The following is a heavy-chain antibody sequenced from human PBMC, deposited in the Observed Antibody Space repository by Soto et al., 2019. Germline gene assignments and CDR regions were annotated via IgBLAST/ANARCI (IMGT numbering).Heavy chain of an antibody. D-gene: IGHD2-15*01. CDR2: IDYSGST. Sequence: PSETLSLTCTVSGGSISGYYWSWIRQPPGKELEWIGYIDYSGSTNYNPSLRSRVTISVDTSKNQFSLKLSSVTAADTAVYSCARHYCSGDNCYYFDYWGQGTLVTVSS. CDR1: GGSISGYY. J-gene: IGHJ4*02. CDR3: ARHYCSGDNCYYFDY. V-gene: IGHV4-59*08.